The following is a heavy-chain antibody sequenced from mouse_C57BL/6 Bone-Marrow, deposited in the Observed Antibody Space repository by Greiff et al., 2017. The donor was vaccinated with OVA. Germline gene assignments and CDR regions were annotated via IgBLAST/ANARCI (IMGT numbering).Heavy chain of an antibody. J-gene: IGHJ4*01. CDR1: GYTFTSYW. Sequence: QVQLQQPGAELVKPGASVKLSCKASGYTFTSYWMHWVKQRPGQGLEWIGMIHPNSGSTNYNEKFKSKATLTVDKSSSTAYMQLSSLTSEDSAVYYCARNDYGSSLMDYWGQGTSVTVSS. CDR3: ARNDYGSSLMDY. CDR2: IHPNSGST. V-gene: IGHV1-64*01. D-gene: IGHD1-1*01.